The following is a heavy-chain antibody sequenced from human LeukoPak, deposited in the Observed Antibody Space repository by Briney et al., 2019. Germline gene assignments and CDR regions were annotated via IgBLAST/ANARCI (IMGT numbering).Heavy chain of an antibody. J-gene: IGHJ4*02. CDR3: ARGDYGDINPPDY. CDR2: ISAYNGNT. Sequence: GASATVPFKASVYTFTIYGISWVRQAPGQGLEWMGWISAYNGNTNYAQKLQGRVTMTTDTSTSTAYMELRSLRSDDTAVYYCARGDYGDINPPDYWGQGTLVTVSS. V-gene: IGHV1-18*01. D-gene: IGHD4-17*01. CDR1: VYTFTIYG.